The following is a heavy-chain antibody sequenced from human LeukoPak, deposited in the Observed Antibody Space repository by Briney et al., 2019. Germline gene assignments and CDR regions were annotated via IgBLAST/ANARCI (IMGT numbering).Heavy chain of an antibody. CDR3: ARRGLRQSPPNIYGMDV. J-gene: IGHJ6*02. Sequence: PSQTLSLTCTVSGGSISSGGSYWSWIRQHPGKGLEWIGYIYYSGSTYYNPSLKSRVTISVDTSKNQFSLTLSSVTAADTAVYYCARRGLRQSPPNIYGMDVWGQGTTVTVSS. D-gene: IGHD4-11*01. CDR2: IYYSGST. V-gene: IGHV4-31*03. CDR1: GGSISSGGSY.